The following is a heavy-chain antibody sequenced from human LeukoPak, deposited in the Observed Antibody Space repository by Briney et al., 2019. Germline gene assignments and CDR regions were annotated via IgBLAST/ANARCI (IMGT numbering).Heavy chain of an antibody. Sequence: GGSLRLSCAASGFTFSSYAMSWVRQAPEKGLEWVSAISGSGGSTYYADSVKGRFTISRDNSKNTLYLQMNSLRAEDTAVYYCAKDQEPGSGSYTPFDYWGQGTLVTVSS. CDR3: AKDQEPGSGSYTPFDY. CDR2: ISGSGGST. J-gene: IGHJ4*02. D-gene: IGHD3-10*01. V-gene: IGHV3-23*01. CDR1: GFTFSSYA.